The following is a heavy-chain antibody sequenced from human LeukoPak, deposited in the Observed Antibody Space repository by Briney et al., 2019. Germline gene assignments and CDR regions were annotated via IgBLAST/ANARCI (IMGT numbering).Heavy chain of an antibody. CDR1: GFTFSDYY. D-gene: IGHD5-18*01. CDR2: ISSSNTYT. J-gene: IGHJ4*02. CDR3: ARDQGYSYSDY. V-gene: IGHV3-11*05. Sequence: GGSLRLSCAASGFTFSDYYMSWIRQAPGKGLEWVSYISSSNTYTNYAKSVKGRFTISRDNAKNSLYPQMNSLRAEDTAVYYCARDQGYSYSDYWGQGTLVTVSS.